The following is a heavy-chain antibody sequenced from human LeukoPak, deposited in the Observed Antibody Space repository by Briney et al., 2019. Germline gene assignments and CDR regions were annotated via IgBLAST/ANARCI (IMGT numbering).Heavy chain of an antibody. Sequence: GGSLRLSCAASGFTFSSYGMSWVRQAPGKGLEWVSAISGSGGSTYYADSVKGRFTISRDNSKNTLYLQMNSLRAEDTAVYYCAKDCGDSCYWELDYWGQGTLVTVSS. D-gene: IGHD2-15*01. V-gene: IGHV3-23*01. J-gene: IGHJ4*02. CDR2: ISGSGGST. CDR1: GFTFSSYG. CDR3: AKDCGDSCYWELDY.